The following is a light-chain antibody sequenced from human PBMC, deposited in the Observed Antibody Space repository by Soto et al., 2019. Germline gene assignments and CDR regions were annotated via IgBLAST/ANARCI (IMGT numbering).Light chain of an antibody. CDR3: QQCNNWPWT. Sequence: EIVMTQSPATPSVSPGERATLSCRASQTVSSNLAWYQQKPGQAPRLLIYGASTRATGIPARFSGSGSGTEFTLTISSLQSEDFAVYYCQQCNNWPWTFGQGTKVDIK. J-gene: IGKJ1*01. CDR2: GAS. V-gene: IGKV3-15*01. CDR1: QTVSSN.